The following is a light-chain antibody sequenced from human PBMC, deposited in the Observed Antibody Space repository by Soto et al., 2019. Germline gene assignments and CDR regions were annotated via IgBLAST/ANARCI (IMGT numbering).Light chain of an antibody. CDR1: QSVGNN. J-gene: IGKJ5*01. Sequence: EIVMTQSPGTLSVSPGERVTLSCRASQSVGNNLAWHQQKPGQAPRLLIYGASTRATGFPARFSGSGSGTEFTLTVSSLQSEDFAVYYCQQYNSWPITFGQGTRLEIK. V-gene: IGKV3-15*01. CDR3: QQYNSWPIT. CDR2: GAS.